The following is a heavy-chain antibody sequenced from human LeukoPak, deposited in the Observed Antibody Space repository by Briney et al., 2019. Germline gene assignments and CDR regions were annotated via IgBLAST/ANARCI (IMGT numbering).Heavy chain of an antibody. Sequence: GGSLRLSCAASGFTFDDYAMHWVRQAPGKGLEWVSGISWNSGSIGYADSVKGRFTISRDNAKNSLYLQMNSLRAEDMALYYCAKGDSSGIMYYFDYWGQGTLVTVSS. CDR1: GFTFDDYA. D-gene: IGHD3-22*01. V-gene: IGHV3-9*03. CDR2: ISWNSGSI. CDR3: AKGDSSGIMYYFDY. J-gene: IGHJ4*02.